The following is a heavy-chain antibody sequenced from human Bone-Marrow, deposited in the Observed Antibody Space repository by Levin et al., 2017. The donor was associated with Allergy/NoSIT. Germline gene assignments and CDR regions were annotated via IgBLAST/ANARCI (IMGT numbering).Heavy chain of an antibody. Sequence: GGSLRLSCTGSGFTFGDYALTWFRQAPGKGLEWVGLIRSRPYGGTSEYAASVKGRFTFSRDDSKGVAYLQMDSLKTEDTAVYYCTVDDAGFYSYYGMDVWGQGTTVTVSS. J-gene: IGHJ6*02. V-gene: IGHV3-49*03. CDR1: GFTFGDYA. D-gene: IGHD1-1*01. CDR3: TVDDAGFYSYYGMDV. CDR2: IRSRPYGGTS.